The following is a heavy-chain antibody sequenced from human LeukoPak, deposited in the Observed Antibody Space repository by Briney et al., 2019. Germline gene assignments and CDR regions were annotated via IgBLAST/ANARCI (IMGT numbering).Heavy chain of an antibody. D-gene: IGHD3-9*01. CDR1: GFTFSSYA. V-gene: IGHV3-23*01. CDR3: ARDADYDILTGYLGGIDY. CDR2: ISGSGGST. Sequence: GGSLRLSCAASGFTFSSYAMSWVRQAPGKGLEWVSAISGSGGSTYYADSVKGRFTISRDNSKNTLYLQMNSLRAEDTAVYYCARDADYDILTGYLGGIDYWGQGTLVTVSS. J-gene: IGHJ4*02.